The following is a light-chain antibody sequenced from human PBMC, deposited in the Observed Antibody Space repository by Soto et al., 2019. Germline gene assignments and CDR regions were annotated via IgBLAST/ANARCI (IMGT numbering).Light chain of an antibody. V-gene: IGKV3-11*01. CDR1: QSVSSY. J-gene: IGKJ5*01. Sequence: EIVLTQSAATLSLSPGERATLSCRASQSVSSYLAWYQQKPGQAPRLLIYDASNRATGIPARFSGSGSGTDFTLTISSLEPVDFAVYYCQQRSNWPPTFGQGTRLEIK. CDR2: DAS. CDR3: QQRSNWPPT.